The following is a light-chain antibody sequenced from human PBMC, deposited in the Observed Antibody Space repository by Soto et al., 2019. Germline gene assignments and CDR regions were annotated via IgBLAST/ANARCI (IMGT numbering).Light chain of an antibody. V-gene: IGKV4-1*01. J-gene: IGKJ4*01. CDR2: WAS. CDR3: QQYYETPLT. Sequence: DIVMTQSPDSLAVSLGERAAINCKSSQNVLYSTNNKNYLAWYQQKPGQPPKLLIYWASTRESGVPDRFSGSGSGTEFTLTISSLQAEDVAIYYCQQYYETPLTFGGGTKVEI. CDR1: QNVLYSTNNKNY.